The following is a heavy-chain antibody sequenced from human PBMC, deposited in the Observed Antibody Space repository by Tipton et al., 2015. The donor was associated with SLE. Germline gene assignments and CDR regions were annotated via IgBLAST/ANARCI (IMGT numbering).Heavy chain of an antibody. Sequence: TLSLTCTVSGGSISSSSYYWSWIRQPAGKGLEWIGSVYNSGSSYYNPSLKSRVTMSVDTSKNQVSLNLNSVTAADTAVYYCARVGRVDRAFDIWGQGTMVTVSS. V-gene: IGHV4-61*02. CDR1: GGSISSSSYY. CDR3: ARVGRVDRAFDI. J-gene: IGHJ3*02. D-gene: IGHD1-26*01. CDR2: VYNSGSS.